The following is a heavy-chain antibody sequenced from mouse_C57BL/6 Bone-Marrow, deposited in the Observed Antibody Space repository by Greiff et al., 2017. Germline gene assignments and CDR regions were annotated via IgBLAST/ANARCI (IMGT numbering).Heavy chain of an antibody. J-gene: IGHJ2*01. D-gene: IGHD1-1*01. CDR3: ARDGYGSSYAVFDY. Sequence: QVQLQQPGAELVMPGASVKLSCKASGYTFTSYWMHWVKQRPGQGLEWIGEMDPSDSYTNYNQKFKGKSTLTVDKSSSTAYMQLSSLTSEDSAVYYCARDGYGSSYAVFDYWGQGTTLTVSS. CDR1: GYTFTSYW. V-gene: IGHV1-69*01. CDR2: MDPSDSYT.